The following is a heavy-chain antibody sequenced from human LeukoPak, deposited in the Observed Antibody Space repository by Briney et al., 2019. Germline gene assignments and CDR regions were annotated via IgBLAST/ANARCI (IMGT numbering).Heavy chain of an antibody. J-gene: IGHJ6*02. D-gene: IGHD3-3*01. CDR1: EFTFSGYA. CDR3: AKGLPVSDFWSGNGYYYGMDV. Sequence: GGSLRLSCAASEFTFSGYAMSWVRQAPGKGPEWVSTITENGDRSYYTDSVKGRYTISRDISKNTLYLQMNRLRAEDTAVYYCAKGLPVSDFWSGNGYYYGMDVWGQGTTVTVS. V-gene: IGHV3-23*01. CDR2: ITENGDRS.